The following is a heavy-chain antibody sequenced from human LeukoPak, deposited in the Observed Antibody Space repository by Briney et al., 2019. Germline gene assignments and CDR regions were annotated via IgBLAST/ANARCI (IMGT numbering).Heavy chain of an antibody. CDR1: GFTFSGSA. CDR3: TGQHEFSSPGGGYNVNDAFDI. Sequence: GGSLRLSCAASGFTFSGSAMHWVRQASGKGLEWVGRIRSKANSYATAYAASVKGRFTISRDDSKNTAYLQMNSLKTEDTAVYYCTGQHEFSSPGGGYNVNDAFDIWGQGTMVTVSS. D-gene: IGHD5-24*01. CDR2: IRSKANSYAT. J-gene: IGHJ3*02. V-gene: IGHV3-73*01.